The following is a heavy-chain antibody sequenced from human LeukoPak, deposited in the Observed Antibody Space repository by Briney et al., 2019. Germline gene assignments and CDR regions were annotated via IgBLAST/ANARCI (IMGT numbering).Heavy chain of an antibody. D-gene: IGHD2-15*01. CDR3: TGSSKRYCSGEKCHSDYYYYGMDI. J-gene: IGHJ6*04. V-gene: IGHV3-73*01. CDR1: GFSFRGSA. CDR2: FRSKSNSYAT. Sequence: HPGGSLRLSFGAPGFSFRGSAMPWVRQASGKGLEWLGRFRSKSNSYATAYAASVNGRFTISRDDSKSTAYLQMDSLKAEDTAVYYCTGSSKRYCSGEKCHSDYYYYGMDIWGKGTTVTVSS.